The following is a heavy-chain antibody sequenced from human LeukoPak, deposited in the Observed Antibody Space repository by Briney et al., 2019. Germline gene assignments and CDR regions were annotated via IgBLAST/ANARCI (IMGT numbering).Heavy chain of an antibody. CDR1: SGSISSSSYY. D-gene: IGHD3-3*01. V-gene: IGHV4-39*01. Sequence: SETLSLTCTVSSGSISSSSYYWGWIRQPPGKGLEWIGSIYYSGSTYYNPSLKSRVTISVDTSKNQSSLKLSSVTAADTAVYYCARHAYDFWSGYSYYFDYWGQGTLVTVSS. J-gene: IGHJ4*02. CDR3: ARHAYDFWSGYSYYFDY. CDR2: IYYSGST.